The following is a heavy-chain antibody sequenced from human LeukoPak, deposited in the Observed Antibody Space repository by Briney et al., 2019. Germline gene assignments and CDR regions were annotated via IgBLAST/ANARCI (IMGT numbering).Heavy chain of an antibody. V-gene: IGHV4-38-2*01. CDR2: IYHSGST. CDR1: GYSISSGYY. J-gene: IGHJ3*02. Sequence: SETLSLTCAVSGYSISSGYYWGWIRQPPGKGLEWIGSIYHSGSTYYNPSLKSRVTILVDTSKNQFSLKLSSVTAADTAVYYCARPCSTSWFGESADAFDIWGQGTMVTVSS. CDR3: ARPCSTSWFGESADAFDI. D-gene: IGHD3-10*01.